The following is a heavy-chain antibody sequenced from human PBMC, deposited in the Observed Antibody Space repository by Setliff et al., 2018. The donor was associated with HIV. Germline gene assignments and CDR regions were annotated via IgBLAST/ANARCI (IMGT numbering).Heavy chain of an antibody. CDR1: GGSLTGYF. V-gene: IGHV3-11*04. D-gene: IGHD4-17*01. J-gene: IGHJ4*02. Sequence: LSLTCAVYGGSLTGYFWTWIRQSPGKGLEWASYISTSGSTIYYADSVKGRFTISRDNGKKSLYLQMDSLRDEDTAVYYCAREKFENGDYEFVSTFDSWGQGTLVTVSS. CDR3: AREKFENGDYEFVSTFDS. CDR2: ISTSGSTI.